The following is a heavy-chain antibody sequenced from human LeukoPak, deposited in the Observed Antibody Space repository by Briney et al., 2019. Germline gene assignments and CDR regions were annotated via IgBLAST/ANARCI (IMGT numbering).Heavy chain of an antibody. CDR1: GGSISNYY. CDR3: AREGSAAGWDYFDY. CDR2: IYTTGST. D-gene: IGHD6-13*01. V-gene: IGHV4-4*07. J-gene: IGHJ4*02. Sequence: SETLSLTCTVSGGSISNYYWNWIRQPAGKGLEWIRSIYTTGSTNYNPSLKSRLTMSVEMSKSQFSLKLRSVTTVDTAVYYCAREGSAAGWDYFDYWGQVTLVTVSS.